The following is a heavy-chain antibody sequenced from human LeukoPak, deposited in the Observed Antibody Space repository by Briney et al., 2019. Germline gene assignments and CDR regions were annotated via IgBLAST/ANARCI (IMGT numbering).Heavy chain of an antibody. CDR3: VKGDYSGYTFPAFDY. D-gene: IGHD5-12*01. J-gene: IGHJ4*02. CDR1: GFSFSYYA. CDR2: ITSSGGST. V-gene: IGHV3-64D*06. Sequence: QPGGSLRVSCSASGFSFSYYAMHWVRQALGKGLEYVSGITSSGGSTYYTDSVKGRFTISRDNSNNTLYPQMSSLRAEDTAVYYCVKGDYSGYTFPAFDYWGQGTLVSVSS.